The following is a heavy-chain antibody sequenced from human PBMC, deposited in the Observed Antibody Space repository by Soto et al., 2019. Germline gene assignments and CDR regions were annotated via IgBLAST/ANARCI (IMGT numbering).Heavy chain of an antibody. CDR1: GGTFSTYD. D-gene: IGHD2-15*01. CDR2: IIPIFGTA. J-gene: IGHJ6*02. V-gene: IGHV1-69*12. CDR3: ARDEMVVATGSRTWHYYYGMDV. Sequence: QVQLVQSGAEVKKPGSSVKVSCKSSGGTFSTYDISWVRQAPGQGLEWMGGIIPIFGTANYAQKFQGRVTITADESTTTAYMELISLRSEDTAVYYCARDEMVVATGSRTWHYYYGMDVWGQGTTVTVSS.